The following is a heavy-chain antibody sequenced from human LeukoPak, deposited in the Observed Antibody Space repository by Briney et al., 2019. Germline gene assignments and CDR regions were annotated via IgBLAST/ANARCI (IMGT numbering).Heavy chain of an antibody. V-gene: IGHV3-73*01. D-gene: IGHD6-19*01. Sequence: GGSLRLSCAASGFTFSGSVMHWVRQASGKGLEWVGRITSKTNSYATVYAASGKGMFTITSDESKNTAYLQMNSLKTDDTAVYYCTSGSGWYSPDYWGQGTLVTVSS. CDR2: ITSKTNSYAT. CDR1: GFTFSGSV. J-gene: IGHJ4*02. CDR3: TSGSGWYSPDY.